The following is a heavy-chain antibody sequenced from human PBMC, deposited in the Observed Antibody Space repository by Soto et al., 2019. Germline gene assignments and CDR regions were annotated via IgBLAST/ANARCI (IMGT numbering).Heavy chain of an antibody. CDR3: ANLAPVGVAVAETRPSY. CDR2: ISYDGSNK. Sequence: GGSLRLSCAASGFTFSSYVMHRVRQAPGKGLEWVAAISYDGSNKYYGDSVRGRITISRDNSKTTLYLQMNSLRAEDTAIYYCANLAPVGVAVAETRPSYWGQGTLVTVTS. J-gene: IGHJ4*02. D-gene: IGHD6-19*01. CDR1: GFTFSSYV. V-gene: IGHV3-30-3*01.